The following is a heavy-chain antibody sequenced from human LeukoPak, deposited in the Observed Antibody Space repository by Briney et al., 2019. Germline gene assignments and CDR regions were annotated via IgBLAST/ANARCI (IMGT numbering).Heavy chain of an antibody. D-gene: IGHD3-10*01. CDR1: SGSFSGYY. CDR3: AKGSLRTHTRGVHFDY. J-gene: IGHJ4*02. V-gene: IGHV3-23*01. CDR2: ISGSGGST. Sequence: ETLSLTCSVYSGSFSGYYWSWVRQAPGKGLEWVSAISGSGGSTYYADSVKGRFTISRDNSKNTLYLQMNSLRAEDTAVYYCAKGSLRTHTRGVHFDYWGQGTLVTVSS.